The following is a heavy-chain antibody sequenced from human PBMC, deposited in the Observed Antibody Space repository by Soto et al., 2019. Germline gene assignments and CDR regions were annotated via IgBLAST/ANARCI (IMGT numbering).Heavy chain of an antibody. Sequence: SDTLSLTFTVSGGSISSGGYYWSWIRQHPGKGMELIGYIYYSGSTYYNPSLKSRVTISVDTSKNQFSLKLSSVTAADTAVYYCAMISGYEKKFDXWGQGTLVTVSX. D-gene: IGHD5-12*01. CDR2: IYYSGST. J-gene: IGHJ4*02. V-gene: IGHV4-31*03. CDR3: AMISGYEKKFDX. CDR1: GGSISSGGYY.